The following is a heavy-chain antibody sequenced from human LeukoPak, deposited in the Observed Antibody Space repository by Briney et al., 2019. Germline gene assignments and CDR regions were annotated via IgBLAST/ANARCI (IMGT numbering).Heavy chain of an antibody. D-gene: IGHD6-19*01. V-gene: IGHV1-69*05. CDR1: GGTFSTFA. CDR2: IIPIFATA. J-gene: IGHJ5*02. Sequence: SVKVSCKASGGTFSTFAISWVRQAPGQGLEWMGGIIPIFATANHAEKFQGRVTMTRNTSISTAYMELSSLRSEDTAVYYCARLLSPYSSGWYNWFDPWGQGTLVTVSS. CDR3: ARLLSPYSSGWYNWFDP.